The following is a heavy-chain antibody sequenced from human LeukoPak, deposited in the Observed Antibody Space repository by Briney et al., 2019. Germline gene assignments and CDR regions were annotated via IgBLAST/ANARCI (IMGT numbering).Heavy chain of an antibody. J-gene: IGHJ4*02. CDR1: GFTFSSYA. Sequence: GGSLRLSCAASGFTFSSYAMSWVRQAPGKGLEWVSAISGSGGSTYYADSVKGRFTISRDNSKNTLYLQINSLRAEDTAVYYCDIVVAASLGGGRDYWGQGTLVTVSS. CDR2: ISGSGGST. D-gene: IGHD2-15*01. V-gene: IGHV3-23*01. CDR3: DIVVAASLGGGRDY.